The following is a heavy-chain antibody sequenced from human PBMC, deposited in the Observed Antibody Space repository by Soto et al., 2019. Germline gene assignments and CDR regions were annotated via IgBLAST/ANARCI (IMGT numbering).Heavy chain of an antibody. CDR3: AKHRVETTRDKAPEF. Sequence: EVPLVESGGGLVQPGGSLRLSCAASGFTFSNYWMSWFRQAPGKGLEWVANMNQDASEIYYVGSLEGRFTISRDNARNSLYLQMNSLRVEDTAVYYCAKHRVETTRDKAPEFCGQGTLVTVSS. J-gene: IGHJ4*02. D-gene: IGHD1-7*01. V-gene: IGHV3-7*01. CDR1: GFTFSNYW. CDR2: MNQDASEI.